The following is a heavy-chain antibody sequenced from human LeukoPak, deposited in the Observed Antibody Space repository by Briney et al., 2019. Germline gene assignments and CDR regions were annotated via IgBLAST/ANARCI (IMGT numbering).Heavy chain of an antibody. Sequence: GGSLRLSCAASGFTFSSYEMNWVRQVPGKGLEWVSYINSAGSTIYYADSVKGRFTISRDNAKNSLYLQMNSLGAEDTAVYYCARGQYYDILTGYYGPPFDYWGQGTLITVSS. V-gene: IGHV3-48*03. CDR2: INSAGSTI. CDR1: GFTFSSYE. J-gene: IGHJ4*02. CDR3: ARGQYYDILTGYYGPPFDY. D-gene: IGHD3-9*01.